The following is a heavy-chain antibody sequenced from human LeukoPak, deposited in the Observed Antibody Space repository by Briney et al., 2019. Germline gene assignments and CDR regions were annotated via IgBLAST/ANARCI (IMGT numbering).Heavy chain of an antibody. CDR2: ISSGTSFI. D-gene: IGHD3-22*01. CDR3: ARDRYYDSSRNFDY. Sequence: PGGSLRLSCAASGFPFSSYSMNWVRQAPGKGLEWVSSISSGTSFIYYADSVKGRFTISRDNSKNTLYLQMNSLRAEDTAVYYCARDRYYDSSRNFDYWGQGTLVTVSS. CDR1: GFPFSSYS. J-gene: IGHJ4*02. V-gene: IGHV3-21*01.